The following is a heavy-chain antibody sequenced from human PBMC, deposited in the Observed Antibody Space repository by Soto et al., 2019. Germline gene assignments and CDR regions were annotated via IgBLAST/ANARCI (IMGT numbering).Heavy chain of an antibody. D-gene: IGHD6-19*01. CDR2: ISGSGDST. CDR3: AKERSSGWSFDY. V-gene: IGHV3-23*01. CDR1: GFTFSTYA. J-gene: IGHJ4*02. Sequence: HPGGSLRLSCAASGFTFSTYAMNWVRQAPGKGLEWVSGISGSGDSTYYADSVKGRFTVSRDNSKNTLYLQMNSLRAEDTAVFYCAKERSSGWSFDYWGQGTLVIVSS.